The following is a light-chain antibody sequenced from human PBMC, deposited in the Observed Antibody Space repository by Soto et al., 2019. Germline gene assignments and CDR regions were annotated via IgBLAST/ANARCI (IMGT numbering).Light chain of an antibody. J-gene: IGKJ2*03. CDR1: QAIFNN. CDR2: GAS. V-gene: IGKV1-9*01. CDR3: LQIYSQPRS. Sequence: DIQLTQSPIFLSASVGDRVTISCRASQAIFNNLAWYQQKPGKAPNLLIFGASTLQSGVPSRFIGSGSGPEFTLTMSSLETEDLATYYRLQIYSQPRSIGQATKLEIK.